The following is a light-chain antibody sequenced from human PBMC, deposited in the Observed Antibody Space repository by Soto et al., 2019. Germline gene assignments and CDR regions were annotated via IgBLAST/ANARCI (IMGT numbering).Light chain of an antibody. Sequence: QSALTQPHSVSGSPGQSVTISCTGTSSDVGGYNYVSWYQQHPGKAPKLMIYDVSKRPSGVPDRFSGSKSGNTASLTISGLQAEDEDDYYCCSYAGSYSYVFGTGTKLTVL. V-gene: IGLV2-11*01. CDR3: CSYAGSYSYV. J-gene: IGLJ1*01. CDR2: DVS. CDR1: SSDVGGYNY.